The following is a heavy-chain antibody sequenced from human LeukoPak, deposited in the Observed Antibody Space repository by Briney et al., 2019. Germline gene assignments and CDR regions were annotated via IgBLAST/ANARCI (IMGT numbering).Heavy chain of an antibody. CDR1: GYTFTSYY. V-gene: IGHV1-46*01. CDR2: INPRGGST. J-gene: IGHJ5*02. CDR3: ASYPKRGAVDWFDP. D-gene: IGHD6-19*01. Sequence: ASVKVSCKASGYTFTSYYMHWVRQAPGQGLEWMGIINPRGGSTSYAQKFQGRVTMTRDMSTSTVYMELSSLRSEDTAVYYCASYPKRGAVDWFDPWGQGTLVTVSS.